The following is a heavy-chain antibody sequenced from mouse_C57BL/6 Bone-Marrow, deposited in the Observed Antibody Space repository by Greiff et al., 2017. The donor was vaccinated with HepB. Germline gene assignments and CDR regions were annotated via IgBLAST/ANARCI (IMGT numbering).Heavy chain of an antibody. Sequence: QVQLKQPGAELVKPGASVKLSCKASGYTFTSYWLHWVKQRPGQGLEWIGMIHPDSGITNYNEKFKSKSTRTADKSSSTAYMQFISLTSEDSAVYYGARGGAYYGNLAYWGQGTSVTVSS. J-gene: IGHJ3*01. CDR2: IHPDSGIT. CDR1: GYTFTSYW. D-gene: IGHD2-10*01. V-gene: IGHV1-64*01. CDR3: ARGGAYYGNLAY.